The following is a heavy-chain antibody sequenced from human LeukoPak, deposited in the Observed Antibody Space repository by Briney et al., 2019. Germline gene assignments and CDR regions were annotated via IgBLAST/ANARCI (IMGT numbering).Heavy chain of an antibody. CDR2: IIPILGIA. CDR3: AICRRFGIGDAFDI. CDR1: GGIFRSYA. J-gene: IGHJ3*02. V-gene: IGHV1-69*04. Sequence: SVKVSCKASGGIFRSYAISWVRQAPGQGLVWMGRIIPILGIANYAQTFQDRVTITADKSTSTAYMELSSLRSEDTAVYYCAICRRFGIGDAFDIWGQGTMVTVSS. D-gene: IGHD3-10*01.